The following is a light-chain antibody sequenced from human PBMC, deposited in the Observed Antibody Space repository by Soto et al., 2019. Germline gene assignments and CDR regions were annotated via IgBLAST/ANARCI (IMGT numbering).Light chain of an antibody. CDR3: SSYTSSSTTGV. Sequence: QSDLTQPASVSGSPGQSITISCIGTSSDVGGYNYVSWYQQHPGKAPKLMIYDVSNRPSGVSNRFSGSKSGNTASLTISGLQAEDEDDYYCSSYTSSSTTGVFGTGTKLTVL. J-gene: IGLJ1*01. CDR1: SSDVGGYNY. V-gene: IGLV2-14*01. CDR2: DVS.